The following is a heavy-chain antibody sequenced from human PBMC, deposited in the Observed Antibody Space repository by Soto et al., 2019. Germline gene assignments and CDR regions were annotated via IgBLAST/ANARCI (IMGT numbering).Heavy chain of an antibody. CDR1: GYTFTSYD. D-gene: IGHD3-9*01. CDR2: MNPNSGNT. Sequence: ASVKVSCKASGYTFTSYDINWVRQATGQGLEWMGWMNPNSGNTGYAQKFQGRVTMTRNTSISTDYMELSSLRSEDTAVYYCARDRFRYFNWSPGPHWFDPWDQGTLVTVSS. J-gene: IGHJ5*02. V-gene: IGHV1-8*01. CDR3: ARDRFRYFNWSPGPHWFDP.